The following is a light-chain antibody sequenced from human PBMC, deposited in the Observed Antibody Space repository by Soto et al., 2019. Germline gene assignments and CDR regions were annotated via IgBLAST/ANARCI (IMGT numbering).Light chain of an antibody. Sequence: QSVLTQPPSASGTPGQRVTISCSGSSSNIGSNYVYWYQQLPGTAPNLLIYRNNQRPSGVPDRFSGSKSGTSASLAISGLRSEDEADYYCAAWDDSLSGVFGGGTKVTVL. J-gene: IGLJ3*02. CDR3: AAWDDSLSGV. V-gene: IGLV1-47*01. CDR2: RNN. CDR1: SSNIGSNY.